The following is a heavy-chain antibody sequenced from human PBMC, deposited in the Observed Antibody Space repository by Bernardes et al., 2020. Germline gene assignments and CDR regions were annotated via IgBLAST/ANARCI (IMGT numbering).Heavy chain of an antibody. V-gene: IGHV3-23*01. CDR1: GFTFSSYA. CDR3: AKDLRLGIVDYYFDY. Sequence: GGSLRLSCAASGFTFSSYAMSWVRQAPGKGLEWVSAISCSGGSTYYADSVKGRFTISRDNSKNTLYLQMNSLRAEDTAVYYCAKDLRLGIVDYYFDYWGQGTLVTVSS. J-gene: IGHJ4*02. CDR2: ISCSGGST. D-gene: IGHD3-22*01.